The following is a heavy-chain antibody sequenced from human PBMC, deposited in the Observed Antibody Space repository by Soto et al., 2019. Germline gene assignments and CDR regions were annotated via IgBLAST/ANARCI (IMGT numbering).Heavy chain of an antibody. CDR3: AKRSPYSSGWYSPIFDY. V-gene: IGHV3-23*01. J-gene: IGHJ4*02. D-gene: IGHD6-13*01. Sequence: GGSLRLSCAASGFSFSDYAMSWVRQAPGKGLEWVSDISESGGSTHYADSVRGRFTVSRDNSKNSLSLRMNSLRDEDTAVYFCAKRSPYSSGWYSPIFDYWGQGALVTVSS. CDR1: GFSFSDYA. CDR2: ISESGGST.